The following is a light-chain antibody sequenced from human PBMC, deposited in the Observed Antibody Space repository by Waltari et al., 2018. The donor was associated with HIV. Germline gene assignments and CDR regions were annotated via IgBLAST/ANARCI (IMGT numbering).Light chain of an antibody. CDR2: WAS. J-gene: IGKJ1*01. CDR1: RSVLFSPNNQNY. Sequence: DIVMTQSPDSLAVSLGERAAIKCKSSRSVLFSPNNQNYLAWYQQKPGQPPQVLIDWASTRKSGVPDRFSASGSGTDFTLTISRLQPEDVALYYCQQYFTTPPTFGQGTKVELK. CDR3: QQYFTTPPT. V-gene: IGKV4-1*01.